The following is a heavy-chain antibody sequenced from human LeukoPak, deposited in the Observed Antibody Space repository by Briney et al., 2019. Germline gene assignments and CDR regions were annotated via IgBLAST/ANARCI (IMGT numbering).Heavy chain of an antibody. CDR3: ATGFGESYFDY. D-gene: IGHD3-10*01. V-gene: IGHV4-4*02. CDR1: GGSISSSNW. Sequence: TSETLSLTCAVSGGSISSSNWWSWVRQPPGKGLEWIGEIYHSGSTNYNPSLKSRVTMSVDKSKNQFSLKLSSVTAADTAVYYCATGFGESYFDYWGQGTLVTVSS. J-gene: IGHJ4*02. CDR2: IYHSGST.